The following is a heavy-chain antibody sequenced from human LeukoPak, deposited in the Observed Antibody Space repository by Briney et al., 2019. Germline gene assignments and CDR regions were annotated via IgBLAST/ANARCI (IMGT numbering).Heavy chain of an antibody. CDR1: GGSISSGGYY. J-gene: IGHJ4*02. CDR3: ARVYYYDDSGYPFDY. Sequence: SETLSLTCTVSGGSISSGGYYWSWIRQHPGKGLAWIGYIYYSGRTYYNSSLRGRVTISVDTSKHQFSLKLSSVTAADTAVYYCARVYYYDDSGYPFDYWGQGTLVTVSS. V-gene: IGHV4-31*03. CDR2: IYYSGRT. D-gene: IGHD3-22*01.